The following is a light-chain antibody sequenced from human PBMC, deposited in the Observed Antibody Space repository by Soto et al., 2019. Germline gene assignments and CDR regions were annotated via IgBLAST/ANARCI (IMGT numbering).Light chain of an antibody. CDR3: QQRTKWPPT. V-gene: IGKV3-11*01. CDR1: QSVSSY. J-gene: IGKJ4*01. Sequence: EIGLTQSPATLSLSPGERATLSCRASQSVSSYLAWYQQKPGQAPRLLIYDASNRATGIPARFSGSGSGTDFTLTISSLEPEDFAVYYCQQRTKWPPTFGGGTKVDIK. CDR2: DAS.